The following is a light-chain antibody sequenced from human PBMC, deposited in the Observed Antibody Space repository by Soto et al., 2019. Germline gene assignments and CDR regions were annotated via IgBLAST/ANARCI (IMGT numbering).Light chain of an antibody. CDR2: GAS. V-gene: IGKV3-15*01. J-gene: IGKJ3*01. Sequence: DIVLTHSPATLSVSLGERVSLSCRASQIISSNLAWYQQKPGQIPRLLIDGASARASGIPARFSGSGSGTEFTLTIRSLQSEDFAVYYCQQYNNWPQLTFGPGTKLDV. CDR3: QQYNNWPQLT. CDR1: QIISSN.